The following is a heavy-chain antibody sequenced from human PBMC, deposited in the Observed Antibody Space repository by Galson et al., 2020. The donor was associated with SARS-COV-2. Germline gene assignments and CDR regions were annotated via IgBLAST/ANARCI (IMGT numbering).Heavy chain of an antibody. J-gene: IGHJ4*02. Sequence: GSLRLSFSASGFTFSRYSLALVRQAPGKGLEWVSGISGGGGSTYYADSVKGRFTISRDISQNTVYLQMSSLRAEDTAVYYCAKDRGNDYGDQLDFWGQGTQVTVSS. D-gene: IGHD4-17*01. CDR3: AKDRGNDYGDQLDF. CDR2: ISGGGGST. V-gene: IGHV3-23*01. CDR1: GFTFSRYS.